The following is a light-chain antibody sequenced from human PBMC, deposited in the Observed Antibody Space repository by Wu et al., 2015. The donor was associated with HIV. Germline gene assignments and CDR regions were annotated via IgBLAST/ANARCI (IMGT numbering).Light chain of an antibody. CDR2: AAS. CDR1: QSITNF. V-gene: IGKV1-39*01. J-gene: IGKJ1*01. CDR3: QQSDTTPWT. Sequence: DIQMTQSPSSLSASVGDRVTITCRASQSITNFLTWYQQKPGKAPYLLIYAASSLQSGVPSRFSGSGSGTDFTLSIKSLQPEDFATYYCQQSDTTPWTFGQGTKVEIK.